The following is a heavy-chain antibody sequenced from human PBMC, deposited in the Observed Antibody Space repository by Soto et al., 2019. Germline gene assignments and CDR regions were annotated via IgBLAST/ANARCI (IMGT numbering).Heavy chain of an antibody. J-gene: IGHJ4*02. D-gene: IGHD1-7*01. CDR3: EKGPQHKIGWNYSFDS. CDR1: AFSRSNFP. Sequence: WLSXRLSGVFAAFSRSNFPINLFDQSPGKGLEWMSYISPRGDNIYYTESVQGRFNVSRDDASNSLYLQMHSMRDEDAALYYCEKGPQHKIGWNYSFDSWGQ. V-gene: IGHV3-48*02. CDR2: ISPRGDNI.